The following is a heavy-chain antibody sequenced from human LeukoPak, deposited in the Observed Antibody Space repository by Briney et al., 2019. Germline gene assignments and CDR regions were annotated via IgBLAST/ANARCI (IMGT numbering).Heavy chain of an antibody. CDR2: SSRRRRTI. CDR1: GFTFSSYN. J-gene: IGHJ4*02. D-gene: IGHD2-21*01. V-gene: IGHV3-48*02. Sequence: PGGSLRLSCAASGFTFSSYNMICVREAPGKGREWVSYSSRRRRTIYYADSVKGRCTISRDNAENSVYQQMNSLRDEDTAMYYCASVLSAIVTCDYWGQRQLVTASS. CDR3: ASVLSAIVTCDY.